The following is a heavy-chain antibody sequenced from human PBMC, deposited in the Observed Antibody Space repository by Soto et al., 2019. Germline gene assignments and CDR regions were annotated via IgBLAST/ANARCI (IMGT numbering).Heavy chain of an antibody. J-gene: IGHJ4*02. D-gene: IGHD3-10*01. CDR3: PRGGILWFGELLNPTFGY. V-gene: IGHV4-31*03. CDR1: GGSISSGGYY. CDR2: IYYSGST. Sequence: QVQLQESGPGLVKPSQTLSLTCTVSGGSISSGGYYWSWIRQHPGKGLEWIGYIYYSGSTYYNPSVQSRGTNTVDTAMNQFSLKLSSVTAAHTAVYYCPRGGILWFGELLNPTFGYWGQGTLVTVSS.